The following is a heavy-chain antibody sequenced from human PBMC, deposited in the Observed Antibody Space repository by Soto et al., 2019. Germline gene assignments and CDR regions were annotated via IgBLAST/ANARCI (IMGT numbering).Heavy chain of an antibody. V-gene: IGHV4-34*01. CDR2: INDRGSI. Sequence: QVQLQQWGAGPLRPLETLSLTCGVSGGSFSGYYWAWIRQSPGKWLEWIGEINDRGSINYNPSLKSRVTISVDTSKNIYSLSRRAGTPEHTAVYSCERESKDIFTGPRCVWYFDLWGRGTLVTVSS. CDR1: GGSFSGYY. CDR3: ERESKDIFTGPRCVWYFDL. D-gene: IGHD3-9*01. J-gene: IGHJ2*01.